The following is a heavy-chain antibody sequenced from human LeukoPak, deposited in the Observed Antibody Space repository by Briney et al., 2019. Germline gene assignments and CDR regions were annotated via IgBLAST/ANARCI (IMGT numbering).Heavy chain of an antibody. J-gene: IGHJ4*02. D-gene: IGHD1-26*01. V-gene: IGHV3-30*04. CDR2: ISYDGSNK. Sequence: GGSLRLSCAASGFTFSSYAMHWVRQAPGKGLEWVAVISYDGSNKYYADSVKGRFTISRDNSRNTLYLQMNSLRAEDTAVYYCARGVGATGYWGQGTLVTVSS. CDR1: GFTFSSYA. CDR3: ARGVGATGY.